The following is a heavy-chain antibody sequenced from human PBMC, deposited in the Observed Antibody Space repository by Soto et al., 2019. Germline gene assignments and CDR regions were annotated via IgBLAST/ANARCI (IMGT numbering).Heavy chain of an antibody. Sequence: QLQLRESGPGLVKPSETLSLTCTVSGGSISGGVGGLYYWSWIRQPPGKGLEWIGYIYDSGSTYCDPSLQSPGTVSGDSSKNQVALKRTPVTAADTPGYECAREVIPLTTDWYSDRCGRGDLVAVSS. D-gene: IGHD4-17*01. CDR3: AREVIPLTTDWYSDR. CDR1: GGSISGGVGGLYY. J-gene: IGHJ2*01. V-gene: IGHV4-30-4*01. CDR2: IYDSGST.